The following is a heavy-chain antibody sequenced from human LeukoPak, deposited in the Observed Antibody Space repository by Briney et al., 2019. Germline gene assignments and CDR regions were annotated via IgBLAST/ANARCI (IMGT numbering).Heavy chain of an antibody. Sequence: SETLSLTCTVSGGSISSYYWSWIRQPPGKGLEWIGYIYYSGSTDCNPSLKSRVTISVDTSKNQFSLKLSSMTAAHTAVYYCARGIFGDYVAFDYWGQGTLVTVSS. CDR1: GGSISSYY. J-gene: IGHJ4*02. CDR2: IYYSGST. V-gene: IGHV4-59*12. D-gene: IGHD4-17*01. CDR3: ARGIFGDYVAFDY.